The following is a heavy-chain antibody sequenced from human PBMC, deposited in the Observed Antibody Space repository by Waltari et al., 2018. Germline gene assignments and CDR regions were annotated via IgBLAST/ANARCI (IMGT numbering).Heavy chain of an antibody. CDR1: GFTFSSYS. J-gene: IGHJ4*02. CDR3: AKGGAWGSSGYDRPDD. CDR2: ISGSGGNT. D-gene: IGHD5-12*01. Sequence: EVQLLESGGGLVQPGGSLRLSCAASGFTFSSYSISWVRQAPGKGLEWVSVISGSGGNTWYGDSVKGRFTISRDNSKNTLFVQMNSLRAEDTAVYYCAKGGAWGSSGYDRPDDWGQGTQVTVSS. V-gene: IGHV3-23*01.